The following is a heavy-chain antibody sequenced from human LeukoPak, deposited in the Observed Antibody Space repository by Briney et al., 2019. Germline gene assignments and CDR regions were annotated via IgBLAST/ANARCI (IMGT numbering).Heavy chain of an antibody. Sequence: SGGSLRLSCAVSGFTVSSNYMSWVRQAPGEGLEWVSVLYSGGNTYYADSVKGRFTISRDDSKNTLYLQMNSLRAEDTAVYYCARYDGGSGPFDYWGQGTLVTVSS. CDR1: GFTVSSNY. V-gene: IGHV3-53*01. CDR3: ARYDGGSGPFDY. D-gene: IGHD3-10*01. CDR2: LYSGGNT. J-gene: IGHJ4*02.